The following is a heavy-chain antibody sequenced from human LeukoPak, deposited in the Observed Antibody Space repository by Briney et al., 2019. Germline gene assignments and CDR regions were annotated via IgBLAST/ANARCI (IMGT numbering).Heavy chain of an antibody. CDR3: ATRLDEDIVATILDY. D-gene: IGHD5-12*01. CDR2: ITGSGGIT. V-gene: IGHV3-23*01. CDR1: GFTFSSYA. J-gene: IGHJ4*02. Sequence: GGSLRLSCAASGFTFSSYAMRWVRQAPGKGLEWVSGITGSGGITSYADSVKGRFTISRDNSKNTLYLQMSSLRAEDTAVYYCATRLDEDIVATILDYWGQGTLVTVSS.